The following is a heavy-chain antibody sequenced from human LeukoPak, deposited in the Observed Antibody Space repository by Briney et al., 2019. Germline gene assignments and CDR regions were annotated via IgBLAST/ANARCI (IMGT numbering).Heavy chain of an antibody. CDR3: AKAIVAGAPGRFDY. Sequence: GGSLRLPCAASGFTFSSYAMSWVRQAPGKGLEWVSGISGSGGTTYYADSVKGRFTISRDNSKNTLYLQINTLRPEDTAMYYCAKAIVAGAPGRFDYWGQGTLVTVSS. J-gene: IGHJ4*02. V-gene: IGHV3-23*01. D-gene: IGHD2-2*01. CDR1: GFTFSSYA. CDR2: ISGSGGTT.